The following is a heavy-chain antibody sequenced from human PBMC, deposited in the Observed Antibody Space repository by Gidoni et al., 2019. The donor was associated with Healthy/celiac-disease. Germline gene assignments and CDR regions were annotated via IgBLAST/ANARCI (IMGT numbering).Heavy chain of an antibody. Sequence: EVQLVESGGGLVKPGRSLRLSCTASGFTFGDYAMSWFRQAPGKGLEWVGFIRSKAYGGTTEYAASVKGRFTISRDDSKSIAYLQMNSLKTEDTAVYYCTRVGYYDSSGYYYVAPSDYWGQGTLVTVSS. D-gene: IGHD3-22*01. CDR3: TRVGYYDSSGYYYVAPSDY. J-gene: IGHJ4*02. CDR1: GFTFGDYA. V-gene: IGHV3-49*05. CDR2: IRSKAYGGTT.